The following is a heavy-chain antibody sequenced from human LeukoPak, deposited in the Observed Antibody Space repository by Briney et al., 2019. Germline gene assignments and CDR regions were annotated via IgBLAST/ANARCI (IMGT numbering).Heavy chain of an antibody. V-gene: IGHV4-39*07. Sequence: SETLSLTCTVSGGSISSSSYYWGWIRQPPGKGLEWIGSIYYSGSTYYNPSLKSRVTISVDTSKNQFSLKLSSVTAADTAVYYCARYEFHPAGFDPWGQGTLVTVSS. CDR2: IYYSGST. CDR3: ARYEFHPAGFDP. D-gene: IGHD2-21*01. J-gene: IGHJ5*02. CDR1: GGSISSSSYY.